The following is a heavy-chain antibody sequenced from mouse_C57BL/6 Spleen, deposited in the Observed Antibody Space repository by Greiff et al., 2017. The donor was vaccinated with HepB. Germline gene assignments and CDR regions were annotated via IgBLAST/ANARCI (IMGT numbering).Heavy chain of an antibody. V-gene: IGHV7-3*01. Sequence: DVMLVESGGGLVQPGGSLSLSCAASGFTFTDYYMSWVRQPPGKALEWLGFIRNKANGYTTEYSASVKGRFTISRDNSQSILYLQMNALRAEDSATYYCARHPYYYGSSYWYFDVWGTGTTVTVSS. CDR2: IRNKANGYTT. CDR1: GFTFTDYY. CDR3: ARHPYYYGSSYWYFDV. J-gene: IGHJ1*03. D-gene: IGHD1-1*01.